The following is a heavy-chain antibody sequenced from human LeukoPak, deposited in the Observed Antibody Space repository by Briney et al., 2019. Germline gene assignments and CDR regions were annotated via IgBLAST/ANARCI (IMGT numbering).Heavy chain of an antibody. J-gene: IGHJ4*02. CDR2: ISSSSYI. CDR3: ARDPGYSSGWY. CDR1: EFNVSNSF. Sequence: GGSLRLSCTASEFNVSNSFIHWVRQAPGKGLEWVSSISSSSYIYYADSVKGRFTISRDNAKNSLYLQMNSLRAEDTAVYYCARDPGYSSGWYWGQGTLVTVSS. D-gene: IGHD6-19*01. V-gene: IGHV3-69-1*01.